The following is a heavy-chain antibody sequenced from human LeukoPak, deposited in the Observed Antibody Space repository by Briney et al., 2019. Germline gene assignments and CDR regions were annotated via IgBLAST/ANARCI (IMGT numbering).Heavy chain of an antibody. CDR1: GFSFSSFW. CDR3: ARARGRDDGYDYLFDY. CDR2: INQDGTES. V-gene: IGHV3-7*01. Sequence: GGSLRLSCTGSGFSFSSFWMHWVRQAPGKGLEWVANINQDGTESYYADSVKGRFTISRDNSKNTLYMQMSSLRGEDTAVYFCARARGRDDGYDYLFDYWGQGTLVTVSS. J-gene: IGHJ4*02. D-gene: IGHD5-12*01.